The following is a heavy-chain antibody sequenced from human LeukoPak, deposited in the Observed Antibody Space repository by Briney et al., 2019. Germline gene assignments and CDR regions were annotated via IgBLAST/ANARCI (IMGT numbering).Heavy chain of an antibody. D-gene: IGHD6-13*01. CDR3: ARDHSSWSYYFDY. J-gene: IGHJ4*02. CDR1: GFTFSSYE. Sequence: PGGSLRLSCAASGFTFSSYEMNWVRQAPGKGLEWVSYISSSGSTIYYADSVKGRFTISRDNAENSLYQQMNSLRAEDTAVYYCARDHSSWSYYFDYWGQGTLVTVSS. CDR2: ISSSGSTI. V-gene: IGHV3-48*03.